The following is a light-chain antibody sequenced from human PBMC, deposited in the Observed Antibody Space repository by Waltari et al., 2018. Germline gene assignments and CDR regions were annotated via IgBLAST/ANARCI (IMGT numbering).Light chain of an antibody. CDR2: AAY. V-gene: IGKV1-12*01. CDR3: QQAKSFPIT. CDR1: QGIENW. Sequence: DIQMTQSPSSVSASIGDRVTINCRASQGIENWLAWYQQKPGKAPKLLISAAYNLHSGVPSRFSGSRSETEFTLTINNLQPEDFATYFCQQAKSFPITFGQGTQLEIK. J-gene: IGKJ5*01.